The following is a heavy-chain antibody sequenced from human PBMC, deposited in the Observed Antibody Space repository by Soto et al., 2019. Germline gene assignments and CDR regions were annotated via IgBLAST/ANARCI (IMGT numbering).Heavy chain of an antibody. J-gene: IGHJ4*02. Sequence: KPSETLSLTCSVSGGSVSSSSFYWGWVRQPPGKGLEWIGSISYGGSSYYIPSLMSRVTMSVDTSTNQLSLNLNSVTAADTALYFCARHRRETGTYAQPLDSWGQGTLVTVSS. CDR3: ARHRRETGTYAQPLDS. CDR1: GGSVSSSSFY. V-gene: IGHV4-39*01. CDR2: ISYGGSS. D-gene: IGHD1-1*01.